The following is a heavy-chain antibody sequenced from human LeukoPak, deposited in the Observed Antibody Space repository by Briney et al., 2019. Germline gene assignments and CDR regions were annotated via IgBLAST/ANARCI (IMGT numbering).Heavy chain of an antibody. J-gene: IGHJ3*02. CDR1: GGSFSGYY. V-gene: IGHV4-34*01. CDR2: INHGGST. D-gene: IGHD3-22*01. CDR3: AKSNGYGLIDI. Sequence: KPSETLSLTCAVYGGSFSGYYWSWIRQPPGKGLEWIGEINHGGSTNYNPSLKSRLTISVDASRNQFSLKLNSVTAADTAVYYCAKSNGYGLIDIWGQGTMVTVSS.